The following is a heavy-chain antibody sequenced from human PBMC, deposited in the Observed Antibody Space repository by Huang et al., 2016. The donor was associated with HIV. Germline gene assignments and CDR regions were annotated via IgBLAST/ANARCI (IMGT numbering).Heavy chain of an antibody. J-gene: IGHJ4*02. Sequence: LLLRESGSGLVKTSETMSLSCTVAFASISVHSTCWTWVRQSPGKGLEWIAGIHYGGMTYDTPSLKIRVSMSVDTSHNQHFSLTLASVTAADTAVYFCASGPVIVSISRFYFEQWGPGILVTV. CDR3: ASGPVIVSISRFYFEQ. CDR2: IHYGGMT. D-gene: IGHD3-22*01. CDR1: FASISVHSTC. V-gene: IGHV4-39*02.